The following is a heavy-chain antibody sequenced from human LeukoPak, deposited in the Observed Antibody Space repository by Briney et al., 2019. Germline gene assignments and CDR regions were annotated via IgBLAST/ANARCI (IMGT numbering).Heavy chain of an antibody. D-gene: IGHD3-10*01. J-gene: IGHJ4*02. Sequence: SQTLSLTCTVSGGSISSGDYYWSWIRQPPGKGLEWIGYIYYSGSTYYNPSLKSRVTISVDTSKNQFSLKLSSVTAADTAVYYCARVRVRGVLFDYWGQGTLVTVSS. CDR3: ARVRVRGVLFDY. CDR1: GGSISSGDYY. V-gene: IGHV4-30-4*01. CDR2: IYYSGST.